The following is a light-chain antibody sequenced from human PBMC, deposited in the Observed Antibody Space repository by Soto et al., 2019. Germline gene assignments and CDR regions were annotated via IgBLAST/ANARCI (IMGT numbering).Light chain of an antibody. CDR1: QSISSY. Sequence: DIQMTQSPSSLSASVGDRVTITCRASQSISSYLSWYQQKPGNAPKLLIYAASSLQSGVPSRFSGSGYGTAFTHTISSTQPEDFATYHCQQSYTTLTLGGGTKVDIK. V-gene: IGKV1-39*01. CDR3: QQSYTTLT. CDR2: AAS. J-gene: IGKJ4*01.